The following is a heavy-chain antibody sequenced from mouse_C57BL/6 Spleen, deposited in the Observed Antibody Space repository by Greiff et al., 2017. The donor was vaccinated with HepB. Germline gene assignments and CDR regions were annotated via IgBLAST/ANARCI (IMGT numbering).Heavy chain of an antibody. CDR3: ASYGSSSAWFAY. CDR2: IDPSDSYT. CDR1: GYTFTSYW. D-gene: IGHD1-1*01. Sequence: QVQLKQPGAELVMPGASVKLSCKASGYTFTSYWMHWVKQRPGQGLEWIGEIDPSDSYTNYNQKFKGKSTLTVDKSSSTAYMQLSSLTSEDSAVYYCASYGSSSAWFAYWGQGTLVTVSA. J-gene: IGHJ3*01. V-gene: IGHV1-69*01.